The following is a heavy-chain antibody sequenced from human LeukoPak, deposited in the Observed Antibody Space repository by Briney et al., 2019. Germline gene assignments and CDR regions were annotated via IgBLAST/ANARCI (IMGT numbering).Heavy chain of an antibody. Sequence: ASVKVSCKPSGYTFTSYDINWVRQAPGQGLEWMGIINPSGGSTSYAQKFQGRVTMTRDTSTSTVYMELSSLRSEDTAVYYCARDGGFPVWGQGTTVTVSS. D-gene: IGHD5-12*01. CDR1: GYTFTSYD. CDR2: INPSGGST. J-gene: IGHJ6*02. V-gene: IGHV1-46*01. CDR3: ARDGGFPV.